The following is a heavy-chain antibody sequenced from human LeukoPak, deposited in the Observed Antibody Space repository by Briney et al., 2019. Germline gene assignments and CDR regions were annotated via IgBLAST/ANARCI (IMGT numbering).Heavy chain of an antibody. CDR1: GFTFSSYS. CDR3: AKDPGYQVVYCFDY. J-gene: IGHJ4*02. V-gene: IGHV3-23*01. Sequence: PGGSLRLSYPASGFTFSSYSMSWVRQAPGKGLEWVSGISGSGGSTDYADSVKGRFTISRDNSKNTLYLQMNSLRVEDTAVYYCAKDPGYQVVYCFDYWGQGTLVTVSS. CDR2: ISGSGGST. D-gene: IGHD2-2*01.